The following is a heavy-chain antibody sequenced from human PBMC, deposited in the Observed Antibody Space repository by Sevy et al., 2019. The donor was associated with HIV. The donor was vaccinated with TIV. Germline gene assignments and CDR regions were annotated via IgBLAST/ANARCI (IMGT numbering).Heavy chain of an antibody. J-gene: IGHJ4*02. CDR2: ISYDGSNK. CDR1: GFILSSYG. D-gene: IGHD1-26*01. CDR3: AKDMGAMVLDY. V-gene: IGHV3-30*18. Sequence: GGSLRLSCAASGFILSSYGMHWVSQAPGKGLEWVAVISYDGSNKYYAYSVKGRFTISRDNSKNTLYLQMNSLRAEDTAVYYCAKDMGAMVLDYWGQGTLVTVSS.